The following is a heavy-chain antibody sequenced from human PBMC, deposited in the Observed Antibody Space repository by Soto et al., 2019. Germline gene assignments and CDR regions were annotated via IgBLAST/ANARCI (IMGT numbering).Heavy chain of an antibody. V-gene: IGHV4-31*03. D-gene: IGHD5-12*01. CDR3: ARDRVGLHRGMDV. CDR1: GGSISSGGYY. Sequence: SETLSLTCTVSGGSISSGGYYWNWIRQHPGKGLEWIGYTYYSGNTYYNPSRSSRVTISADTSKSQFCLKLSSVTAADTSVYYCARDRVGLHRGMDVWGQGTTVTVSS. CDR2: TYYSGNT. J-gene: IGHJ6*02.